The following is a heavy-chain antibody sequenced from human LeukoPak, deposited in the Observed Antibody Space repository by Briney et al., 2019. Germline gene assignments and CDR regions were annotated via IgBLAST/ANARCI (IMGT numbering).Heavy chain of an antibody. CDR1: GFTFSNYA. D-gene: IGHD6-19*01. J-gene: IGHJ4*02. V-gene: IGHV3-23*01. Sequence: GGSLRLSCAASGFTFSNYAMSWVRQAPGKGLEWVSAVSGSGGSTYYADSVKGRFTISRDNSQNTLYLQLNSLRAEDTAVYYCAKRPLAVAAVDYWGQGTLVTVSS. CDR2: VSGSGGST. CDR3: AKRPLAVAAVDY.